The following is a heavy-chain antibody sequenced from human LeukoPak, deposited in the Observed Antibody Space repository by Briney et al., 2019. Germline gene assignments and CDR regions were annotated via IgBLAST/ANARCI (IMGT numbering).Heavy chain of an antibody. D-gene: IGHD4-17*01. Sequence: SETLSLTCTVSGGSISSSSYYWGWIPSPPGKGLKWIGNIFYSGSTYYNPSLKSRVTISVDTSKNQFSLKLSSVTAADTAVYYCARGQWTVTTFFTSSHWFDPWGQGTLVTVSS. V-gene: IGHV4-39*01. CDR3: ARGQWTVTTFFTSSHWFDP. CDR1: GGSISSSSYY. J-gene: IGHJ5*02. CDR2: IFYSGST.